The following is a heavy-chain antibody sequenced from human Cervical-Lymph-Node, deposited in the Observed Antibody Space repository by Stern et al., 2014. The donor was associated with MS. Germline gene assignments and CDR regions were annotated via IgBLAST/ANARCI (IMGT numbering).Heavy chain of an antibody. CDR1: GSSFTAYF. CDR2: ISTDTGGA. J-gene: IGHJ4*02. D-gene: IGHD1-26*01. CDR3: ARDRGSHSDY. V-gene: IGHV1-2*02. Sequence: QVQLGESGAEVKKPGASVKVSCKASGSSFTAYFIHWVRQAPGQGLEWRGWISTDTGGANYAQRFQGRVTMTRDTSISTTYMELSRLRSDDTAVYYCARDRGSHSDYWGQGTLVTVSS.